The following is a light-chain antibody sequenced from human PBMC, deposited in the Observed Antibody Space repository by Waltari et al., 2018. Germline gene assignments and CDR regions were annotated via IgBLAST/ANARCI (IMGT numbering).Light chain of an antibody. CDR3: QSYDGSLTAYV. Sequence: QSVLTQPPSVSGAPGQRVHISRSGSTSHLGAGSHVPWYQQFPGTAPKPLISGNNNRPSGVPDRFSGSRSGTSASLAITGLQAKDEADYYCQSYDGSLTAYVFGTGTKVTVL. CDR2: GNN. CDR1: TSHLGAGSH. J-gene: IGLJ1*01. V-gene: IGLV1-40*01.